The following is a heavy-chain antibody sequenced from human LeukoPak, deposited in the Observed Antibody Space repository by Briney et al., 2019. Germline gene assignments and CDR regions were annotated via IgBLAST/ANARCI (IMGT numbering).Heavy chain of an antibody. V-gene: IGHV3-48*01. J-gene: IGHJ3*02. CDR2: ISSSSSTI. Sequence: QPGGSLRLSCAASGFTFSSYSMNWVRQAPGKGLEWVSYISSSSSTIYYADSVKGRFTISRDNAKNSLYLQMNSLRAEDTAVYYCARGRTYYDFWSGPSTRDAFDIWGQGTMVTVSS. D-gene: IGHD3-3*01. CDR1: GFTFSSYS. CDR3: ARGRTYYDFWSGPSTRDAFDI.